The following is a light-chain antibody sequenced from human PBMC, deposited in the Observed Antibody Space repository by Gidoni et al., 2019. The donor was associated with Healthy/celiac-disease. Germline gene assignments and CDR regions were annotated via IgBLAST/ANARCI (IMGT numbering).Light chain of an antibody. CDR2: DAS. Sequence: DIQMTQSPSSLSASVGDRVTITCQASQDISNYLNWYQQKPGKAPNLLIYDASNLETVVTSRFSGSASGTAFSFTISRLQPEDIATYYWQHYYNLPFPFGPGTKVDIK. CDR1: QDISNY. CDR3: QHYYNLPFP. J-gene: IGKJ3*01. V-gene: IGKV1-33*01.